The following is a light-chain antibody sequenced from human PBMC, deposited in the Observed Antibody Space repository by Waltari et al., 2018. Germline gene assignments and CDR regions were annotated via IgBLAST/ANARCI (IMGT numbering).Light chain of an antibody. CDR1: GSNIRAGSD. Sequence: QSVLTQPPSVSGAPGQRVTISCTGSGSNIRAGSDLHWYQQLPRAAPKLLIYGSTSRPLGVPARFFGSTSGTSASLAITGLQAEDEADYYCQSYDTSLSVVFGGGTKLTVL. CDR2: GST. J-gene: IGLJ3*02. CDR3: QSYDTSLSVV. V-gene: IGLV1-40*01.